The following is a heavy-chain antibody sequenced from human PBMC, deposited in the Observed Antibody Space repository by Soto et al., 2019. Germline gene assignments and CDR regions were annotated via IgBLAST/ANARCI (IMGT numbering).Heavy chain of an antibody. Sequence: TLSLTCAVAGGSISSGGYSWSWIRQPPGKGLEWIGYIYHSGTTYYNPSLKSRVTISVDRSKNQFSLKLSSVTAADTAVYYCARAHYGDYGYGMDVWGQGTTVTVSS. J-gene: IGHJ6*02. CDR2: IYHSGTT. CDR3: ARAHYGDYGYGMDV. CDR1: GGSISSGGYS. V-gene: IGHV4-30-2*01. D-gene: IGHD4-17*01.